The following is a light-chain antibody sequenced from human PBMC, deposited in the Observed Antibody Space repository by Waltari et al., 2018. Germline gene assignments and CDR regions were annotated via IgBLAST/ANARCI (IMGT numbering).Light chain of an antibody. Sequence: QSALTQPTSVSGSPGQSITISCPGTSRDLGFSNYVPWYQQYPGKVPQLLIYDVSDRPSGVSSRFSGSKSGNTASLTISGLQADDEADYYCNSYTGSSSWVFGGGTKLTVL. CDR1: SRDLGFSNY. CDR3: NSYTGSSSWV. V-gene: IGLV2-14*01. J-gene: IGLJ3*02. CDR2: DVS.